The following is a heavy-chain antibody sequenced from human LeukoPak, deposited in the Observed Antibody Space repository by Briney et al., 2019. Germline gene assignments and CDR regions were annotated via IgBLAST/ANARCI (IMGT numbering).Heavy chain of an antibody. J-gene: IGHJ4*02. CDR1: GFTFSSYS. D-gene: IGHD3-22*01. CDR3: ASIIRYYYDSSGFPSG. V-gene: IGHV3-21*01. Sequence: PGGSLRLSCAASGFTFSSYSMNWVRQAPGKGLEWVSSISSSSSYIYYADSVKGRFIISRDNAKNSLYLQMNSLRAEDTAVYYCASIIRYYYDSSGFPSGWGQGTLVTVSS. CDR2: ISSSSSYI.